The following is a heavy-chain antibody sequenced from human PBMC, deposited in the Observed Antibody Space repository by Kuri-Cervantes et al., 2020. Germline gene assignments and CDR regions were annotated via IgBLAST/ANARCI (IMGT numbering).Heavy chain of an antibody. D-gene: IGHD2-15*01. CDR3: ARVDCRGYTCYVPSHGFDI. V-gene: IGHV3-48*02. CDR2: IRSSSSTI. CDR1: GFTFSNYN. J-gene: IGHJ3*02. Sequence: GGSLRLSCAASGFTFSNYNMSWVRQAPGKGLEWVSYIRSSSSTIYYVDSVKGRFTISRDNAKNSLYLQMNSLRDEDTAVYYCARVDCRGYTCYVPSHGFDIWGQGTMVPVSS.